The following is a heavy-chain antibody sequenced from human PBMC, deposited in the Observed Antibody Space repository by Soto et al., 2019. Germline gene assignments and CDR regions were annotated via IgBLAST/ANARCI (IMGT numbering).Heavy chain of an antibody. D-gene: IGHD5-12*01. CDR3: GRHALYGGYAPRGPFDC. Sequence: LVKVSCKASGGTFSSYAISWVRQAPGQGLEWMGGIIPIFGTANYAQKFQGRVTITADESTSTAYMELSSLRSEDTAVYYCGRHALYGGYAPRGPFDCGGQGPLATVP. CDR2: IIPIFGTA. V-gene: IGHV1-69*13. CDR1: GGTFSSYA. J-gene: IGHJ4*02.